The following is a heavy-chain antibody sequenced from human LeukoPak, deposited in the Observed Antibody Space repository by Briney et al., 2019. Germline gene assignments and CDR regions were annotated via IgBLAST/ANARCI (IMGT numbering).Heavy chain of an antibody. J-gene: IGHJ4*02. D-gene: IGHD2-21*02. V-gene: IGHV3-7*01. CDR1: GFTFSSDW. CDR3: ARPGDPYCGGDCYSDY. CDR2: IKQDGSEI. Sequence: GGSLRLSCAASGFTFSSDWMTWVRQAPGKGLEWVAYIKQDGSEISYGDSVKGRFTISRDNAKNSLYLQMDSLRAEDTAVYYCARPGDPYCGGDCYSDYWGQGTLVTVSS.